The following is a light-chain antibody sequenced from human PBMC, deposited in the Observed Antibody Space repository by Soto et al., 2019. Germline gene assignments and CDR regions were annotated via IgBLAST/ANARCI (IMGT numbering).Light chain of an antibody. V-gene: IGKV4-1*01. CDR3: QQYYGSPYT. CDR2: WAS. CDR1: QSVLYSSNNMNY. J-gene: IGKJ2*01. Sequence: DIVMTQSPDSLAVSMDERATINCKSSQSVLYSSNNMNYLAWYQQKPGQPPKLLIYWASTRESGVPDRFSGSGSGTDFTLTVSSLQAEDVAVYYCQQYYGSPYTFGQGTKLEIK.